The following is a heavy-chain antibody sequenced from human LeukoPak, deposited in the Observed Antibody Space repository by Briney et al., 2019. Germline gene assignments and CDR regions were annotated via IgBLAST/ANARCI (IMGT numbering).Heavy chain of an antibody. V-gene: IGHV4-61*02. J-gene: IGHJ5*02. D-gene: IGHD3-9*01. CDR3: ARDLDYDILTGYSTHWFDP. CDR1: GGSISSGGYY. Sequence: SETLSLTCTVSGGSISSGGYYWSWIRQPAGTGLEWIGRIYTSGSTNYNPSLKSRVTISVDTSKNQFSLKLSSVTAADTAVYYCARDLDYDILTGYSTHWFDPWGQGTLVTVSS. CDR2: IYTSGST.